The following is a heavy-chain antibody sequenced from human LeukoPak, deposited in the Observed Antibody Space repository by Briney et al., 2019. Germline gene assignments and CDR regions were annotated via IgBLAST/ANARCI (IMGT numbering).Heavy chain of an antibody. J-gene: IGHJ4*02. CDR2: IIPIFGTA. Sequence: ASVKVSCKASGGTFSSYAISWVRQAPGQGLEWMGGIIPIFGTANYAQKFQGRVTITADESTSTAYMELSSLRSEDTDVYYCARDGIVVVPAARGGLDYWGQGTLVTVSS. V-gene: IGHV1-69*01. CDR1: GGTFSSYA. D-gene: IGHD2-2*01. CDR3: ARDGIVVVPAARGGLDY.